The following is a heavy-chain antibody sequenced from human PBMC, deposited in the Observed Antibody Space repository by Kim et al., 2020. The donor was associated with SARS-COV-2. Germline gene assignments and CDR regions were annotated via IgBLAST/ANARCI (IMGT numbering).Heavy chain of an antibody. D-gene: IGHD2-8*02. CDR1: GFTFSHYG. V-gene: IGHV3-33*01. CDR3: VRDPVNENTGFYFDY. Sequence: GGSLRLSCEASGFTFSHYGMHWVRQAPGEGLEWVAVIWSDGSKKLYPDSVKGRFTISRDDSRNTLYLQMNSLRAEDTAFYYCVRDPVNENTGFYFDYWG. CDR2: IWSDGSKK. J-gene: IGHJ4*01.